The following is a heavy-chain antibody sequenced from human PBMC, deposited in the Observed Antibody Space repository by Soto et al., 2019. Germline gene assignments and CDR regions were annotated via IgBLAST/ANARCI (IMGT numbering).Heavy chain of an antibody. J-gene: IGHJ6*02. CDR1: GFTFSDYY. D-gene: IGHD5-18*01. CDR2: ISSSGSTI. Sequence: GESLKISCAASGFTFSDYYMSWIRQAPGKGLEWVSYISSSGSTIYYADSVKGRFTISRDNAKNSLYLQMNSLRAEDTAVYYCARAYSYGYYYYYGMDVWGQGTTVTVSS. V-gene: IGHV3-11*01. CDR3: ARAYSYGYYYYYGMDV.